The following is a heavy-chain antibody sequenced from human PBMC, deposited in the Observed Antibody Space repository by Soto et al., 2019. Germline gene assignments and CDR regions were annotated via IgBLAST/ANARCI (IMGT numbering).Heavy chain of an antibody. J-gene: IGHJ4*02. D-gene: IGHD4-4*01. CDR2: IKSKTDSGTT. CDR3: TTDRANDYSNYGSLGH. V-gene: IGHV3-15*01. CDR1: GFTFSDAW. Sequence: GGSLRLSCAASGFTFSDAWMSWVRQAPGKGLEWVGRIKSKTDSGTTDYAAPVKGRFTISRDDSKNTLYLQMNSPKTEDTAVYYCTTDRANDYSNYGSLGHWGQGTLVTVSS.